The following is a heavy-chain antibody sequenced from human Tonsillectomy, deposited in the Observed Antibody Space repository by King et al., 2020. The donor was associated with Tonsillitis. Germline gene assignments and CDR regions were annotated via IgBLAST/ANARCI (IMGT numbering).Heavy chain of an antibody. CDR2: IYSDGSGT. V-gene: IGHV3-74*01. D-gene: IGHD2-21*01. CDR1: GFNISNYW. CDR3: AREFCGGDWCSSDY. J-gene: IGHJ4*02. Sequence: VQLVESGGGLVQPGGSLRLSCAASGFNISNYWMHWVRQVPGKGLVWVSRIYSDGSGTSYADSVKGRFTISRDNAKNTLFLQMNSLRAEDTAVYYCAREFCGGDWCSSDYWGQGTLVTVSS.